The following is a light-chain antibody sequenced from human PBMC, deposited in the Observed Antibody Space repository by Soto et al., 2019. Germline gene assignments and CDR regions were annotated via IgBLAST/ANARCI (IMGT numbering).Light chain of an antibody. CDR3: SSFATSDTPMV. J-gene: IGLJ2*01. V-gene: IGLV2-14*03. CDR1: SSDVGGYNH. Sequence: QSVLTQPASVSGSPGQSITISCTGTSSDVGGYNHVSWYQQHPGEAPKLMIYDVSSRPSGVSNRFSGSKAADTASLTISGLQAEDEADYYCSSFATSDTPMVFGGATKLTVL. CDR2: DVS.